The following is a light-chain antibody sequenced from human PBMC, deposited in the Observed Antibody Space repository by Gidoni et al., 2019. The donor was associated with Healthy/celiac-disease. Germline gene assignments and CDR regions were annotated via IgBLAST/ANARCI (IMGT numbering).Light chain of an antibody. CDR1: DIGSKS. CDR3: QVWDSSSDHFGCV. V-gene: IGLV3-21*04. J-gene: IGLJ1*01. CDR2: YDS. Sequence: SYVLTQPPSVSVSPGKPARITCGGNDIGSKSVHWYQQKPGQAPVLVIYYDSDRPSGIPERFSGSNSGNTATLTISRVEAGDEADYYCQVWDSSSDHFGCVFGTGTKVTVL.